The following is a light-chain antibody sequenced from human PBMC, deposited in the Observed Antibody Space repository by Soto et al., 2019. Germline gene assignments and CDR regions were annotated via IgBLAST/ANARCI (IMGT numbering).Light chain of an antibody. Sequence: HSALTQPPSASGSPGQSVTISCTGTKSDIGVYDFVSWYQHHPGKAPRLIIYEVVQRPSGVSDRFSGSKSGNTASLTVSGLQAADEADYFCKSYAGSNTYVFGSGTKVTVL. CDR2: EVV. CDR3: KSYAGSNTYV. CDR1: KSDIGVYDF. V-gene: IGLV2-8*01. J-gene: IGLJ1*01.